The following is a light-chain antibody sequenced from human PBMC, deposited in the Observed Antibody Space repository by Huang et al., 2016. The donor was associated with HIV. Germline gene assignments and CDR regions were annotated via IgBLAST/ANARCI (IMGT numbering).Light chain of an antibody. J-gene: IGKJ5*01. CDR3: MQSLQTIT. V-gene: IGKV2-28*01. CDR2: LGS. Sequence: DMGMIQSPLPLSVTPGEPASISCRSSQSLLHSNGYNYLDWYLQRPGQSPQLLIYLGSNRASGVPDRFSGSGSGTDFTLKISRVEAEDIGVYYCMQSLQTITFGQGTRLEIK. CDR1: QSLLHSNGYNY.